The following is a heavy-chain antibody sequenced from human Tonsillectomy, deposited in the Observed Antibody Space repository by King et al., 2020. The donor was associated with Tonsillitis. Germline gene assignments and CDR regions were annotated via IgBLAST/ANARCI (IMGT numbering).Heavy chain of an antibody. Sequence: QLVQSGGGVVRPGGSLRLSCAASGFTFDDYGMSWVRQAPGKGLEWVSVINWNGGSTGYADSVTGRFTISRYKPKNSLYLQMTSLRAEDTALYHCARGSSGWGDDAFDIWGQGTMVTVSS. CDR1: GFTFDDYG. D-gene: IGHD6-19*01. V-gene: IGHV3-20*01. J-gene: IGHJ3*02. CDR3: ARGSSGWGDDAFDI. CDR2: INWNGGST.